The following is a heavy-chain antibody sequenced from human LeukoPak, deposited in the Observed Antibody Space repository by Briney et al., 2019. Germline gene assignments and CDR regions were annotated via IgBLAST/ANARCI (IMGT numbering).Heavy chain of an antibody. V-gene: IGHV3-23*01. CDR2: ITYSSGYT. CDR1: GFTFSSYD. D-gene: IGHD3-10*01. CDR3: AKDPSDLGGSGSNNYFDC. J-gene: IGHJ4*02. Sequence: RPGGSLRLSCAASGFTFSSYDMSWVRQAPGKGLEWVSGITYSSGYTYYADSVKGRFTISRDNSRNTLYLQMNSLRAEDTAVYYCAKDPSDLGGSGSNNYFDCRGQATLVTVSS.